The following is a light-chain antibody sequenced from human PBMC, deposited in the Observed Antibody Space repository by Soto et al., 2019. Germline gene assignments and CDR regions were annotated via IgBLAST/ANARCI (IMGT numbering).Light chain of an antibody. CDR1: QSVSSPY. Sequence: EVVLTQSPVTLSLSPGERATLSCRASQSVSSPYLAWYQQKPGQPPRLLIYGASSRATDIPDRFIGSGSVTEFTLTIARLAPEDFAMYYFQQDGSSPFTFGTGTKVDI. CDR3: QQDGSSPFT. CDR2: GAS. V-gene: IGKV3-20*01. J-gene: IGKJ3*01.